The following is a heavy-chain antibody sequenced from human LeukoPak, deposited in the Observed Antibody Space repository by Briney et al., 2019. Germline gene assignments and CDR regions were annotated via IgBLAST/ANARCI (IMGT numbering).Heavy chain of an antibody. J-gene: IGHJ5*02. CDR3: ARERGSGSYYPFDP. D-gene: IGHD3-10*01. V-gene: IGHV3-7*01. CDR1: GFIFYNYW. Sequence: GGSLRLSCAASGFIFYNYWMSWVRKAPGKGLEWVANIKQDGSEKYYVDSVKGRFTISRDNAKNSLYLQMNSLRAEDTAVHYCARERGSGSYYPFDPWGQGTLVTVSS. CDR2: IKQDGSEK.